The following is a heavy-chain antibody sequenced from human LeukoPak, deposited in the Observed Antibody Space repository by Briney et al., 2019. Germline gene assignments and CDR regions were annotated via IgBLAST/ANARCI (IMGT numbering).Heavy chain of an antibody. CDR3: STDSSGSKY. D-gene: IGHD6-19*01. V-gene: IGHV3-15*05. CDR2: IKSMSDGGTT. Sequence: GGSLRLSCAASGLKFTQAWMSWVRQAPGKGLEWVGRIKSMSDGGTTGYGAAVKGRFTISRDDSKQMSSLQMKSLKAEDTAVYYCSTDSSGSKYWGQGTLVTVSS. CDR1: GLKFTQAW. J-gene: IGHJ4*02.